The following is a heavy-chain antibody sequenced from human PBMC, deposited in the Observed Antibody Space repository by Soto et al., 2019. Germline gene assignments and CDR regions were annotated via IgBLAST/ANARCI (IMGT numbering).Heavy chain of an antibody. CDR1: GYTFTIYG. J-gene: IGHJ5*02. D-gene: IGHD5-12*01. CDR3: ARVVVATWGRWFDP. Sequence: ASVKVSCTDSGYTFTIYGISWVRQAPGQGLEWMGWISAYNGNTNYAQKLQGRVTMTTDTSTSTAYMELRSLRSDDTAVYYCARVVVATWGRWFDPWGQGTLVTVSS. V-gene: IGHV1-18*01. CDR2: ISAYNGNT.